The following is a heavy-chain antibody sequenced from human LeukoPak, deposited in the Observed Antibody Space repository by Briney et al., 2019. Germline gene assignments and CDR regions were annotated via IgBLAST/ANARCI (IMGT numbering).Heavy chain of an antibody. CDR2: INQDGSEK. Sequence: GGSLRLSCAASGFTFSSYWISWVRQAPGKGLEWVANINQDGSEKYYVDSVKGRFTLSRDSAKNSLYLQMNSLRAEDTAVYYCARVTSGLDYWGQGTLVTVSS. D-gene: IGHD3-16*01. CDR3: ARVTSGLDY. J-gene: IGHJ4*02. V-gene: IGHV3-7*01. CDR1: GFTFSSYW.